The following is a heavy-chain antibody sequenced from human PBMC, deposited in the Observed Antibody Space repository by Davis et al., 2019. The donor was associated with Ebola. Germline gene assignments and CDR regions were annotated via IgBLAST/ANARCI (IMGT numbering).Heavy chain of an antibody. Sequence: GESLKISCAASGVSVTASYMAWVRQAGGKGLEWVSSIYNPERPYYADSVRGRFTISRDDSRNTLYLQMSGLRDDDTAVYYCAGGVTGDLQFWGQGTLVTVSS. CDR3: AGGVTGDLQF. V-gene: IGHV3-53*01. CDR1: GVSVTASY. D-gene: IGHD1-14*01. CDR2: IYNPERP. J-gene: IGHJ1*01.